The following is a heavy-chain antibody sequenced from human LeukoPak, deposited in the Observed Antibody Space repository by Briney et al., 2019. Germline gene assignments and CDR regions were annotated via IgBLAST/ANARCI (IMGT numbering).Heavy chain of an antibody. V-gene: IGHV4-59*01. CDR2: IYYSGST. CDR1: GGSISIYS. D-gene: IGHD2-15*01. Sequence: KSSETLSLTCTVSGGSISIYSWSWIRQPPGKGLEWIGYIYYSGSTNHNPSLKSRVTISVDTSKNQFSLKLSSVTAADTAVYYCARTTYCSGGSCYRSWFDPLGQGTLVTVSS. J-gene: IGHJ5*02. CDR3: ARTTYCSGGSCYRSWFDP.